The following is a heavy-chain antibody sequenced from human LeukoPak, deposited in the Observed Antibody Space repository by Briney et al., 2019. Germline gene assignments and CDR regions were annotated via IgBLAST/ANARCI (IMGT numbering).Heavy chain of an antibody. J-gene: IGHJ4*02. V-gene: IGHV3-74*01. Sequence: GGSLRLSCAGSDFTFSTYWMHWVRQAPGKGRVWVSRISTDGISRTYADDVKGRFTISRDNARNTLFLQMDSLRAEDTAVYYCVRGTSRENGYGGDDPYWGQGTLVIVSS. CDR1: DFTFSTYW. CDR2: ISTDGISR. D-gene: IGHD5-12*01. CDR3: VRGTSRENGYGGDDPY.